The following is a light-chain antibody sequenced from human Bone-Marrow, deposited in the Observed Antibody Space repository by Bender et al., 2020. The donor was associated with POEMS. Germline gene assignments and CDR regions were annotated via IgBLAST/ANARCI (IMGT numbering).Light chain of an antibody. J-gene: IGLJ2*01. Sequence: SYEVTQPPSVSVSPGQTASITCSGDDLGDKYVAWYQQKPGQSPVLVIYQDTKRPSGIPERFSGSNSGNTATLTISGTQAMDEADYYCQAWDTYSVIFGGGPKLTVL. CDR2: QDT. CDR1: DLGDKY. V-gene: IGLV3-1*01. CDR3: QAWDTYSVI.